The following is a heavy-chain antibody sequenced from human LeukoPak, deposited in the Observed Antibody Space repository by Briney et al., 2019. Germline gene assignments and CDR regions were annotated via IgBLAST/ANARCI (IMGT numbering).Heavy chain of an antibody. Sequence: GGSLRLSCAASGFTFSSYEMNWVRQAPGKGLEWVSYISSSGSTIYYADSVKGRFTISRDNAKDSLYLQMNSLRAEDTAVYYCASRRSRDYCYYMNVWGKGTTVTISS. CDR2: ISSSGSTI. CDR1: GFTFSSYE. V-gene: IGHV3-48*03. D-gene: IGHD3-10*01. CDR3: ASRRSRDYCYYMNV. J-gene: IGHJ6*03.